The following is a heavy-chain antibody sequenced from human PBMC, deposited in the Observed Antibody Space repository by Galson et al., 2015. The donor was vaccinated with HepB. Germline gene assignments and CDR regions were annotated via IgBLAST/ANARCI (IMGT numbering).Heavy chain of an antibody. V-gene: IGHV3-30*04. CDR2: ISYDGSNK. CDR3: ARDGSVAGRSVCYYFDY. CDR1: GFTFSSYA. J-gene: IGHJ4*02. Sequence: SLRLSCAASGFTFSSYAMHWVRQAPGKGLEWVAVISYDGSNKYYADSVKGRFTISRDNSKNTLYLQMNSLRAEDTAVYYCARDGSVAGRSVCYYFDYWGQGTLVTVSS. D-gene: IGHD6-19*01.